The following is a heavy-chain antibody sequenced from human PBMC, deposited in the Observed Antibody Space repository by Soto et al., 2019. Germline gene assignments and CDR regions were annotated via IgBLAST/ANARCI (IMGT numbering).Heavy chain of an antibody. D-gene: IGHD3-10*01. V-gene: IGHV3-23*01. Sequence: PGGSLRLSCASSIFTFLNYGMSWVRQGPGKGLEWVSGISPTGEQRFYVDSVKGRFFISRDNSQSTLSLEMSNLRADDTAVYYCAKRYGSGSYRDFNSYYGMDIWGQGTSVTVSS. J-gene: IGHJ6*02. CDR1: IFTFLNYG. CDR2: ISPTGEQR. CDR3: AKRYGSGSYRDFNSYYGMDI.